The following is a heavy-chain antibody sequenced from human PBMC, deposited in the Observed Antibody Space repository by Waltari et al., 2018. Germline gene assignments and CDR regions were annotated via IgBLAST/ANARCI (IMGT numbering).Heavy chain of an antibody. CDR2: IHYSGST. V-gene: IGHV4-59*01. CDR3: ARLLGITEYNWFDP. Sequence: QVQLQESGPGLVKPSETLSLTCTVSGGPISGKYWSWIRQPPGKGPEWIGFIHYSGSTTYNPSLKSRVAISIDMSKKQFSLKLTSVTAADTAVYYCARLLGITEYNWFDPWGQGTLVTVSS. CDR1: GGPISGKY. D-gene: IGHD1-20*01. J-gene: IGHJ5*02.